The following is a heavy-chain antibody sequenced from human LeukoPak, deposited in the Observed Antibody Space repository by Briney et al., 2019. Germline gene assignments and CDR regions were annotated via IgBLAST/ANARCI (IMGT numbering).Heavy chain of an antibody. CDR3: TRHVVTLVRGVNNRREDWFDP. V-gene: IGHV1-2*02. D-gene: IGHD3-10*01. Sequence: GASVKVSCKASGYTFTGYYMHWVRQAPGQGLEWMGWINPNSGGTNYAQKFQGRVTMTRDKANSTAYLELSGLRSDDTAVYYCTRHVVTLVRGVNNRREDWFDPWGQGTLVSVSS. CDR1: GYTFTGYY. J-gene: IGHJ5*02. CDR2: INPNSGGT.